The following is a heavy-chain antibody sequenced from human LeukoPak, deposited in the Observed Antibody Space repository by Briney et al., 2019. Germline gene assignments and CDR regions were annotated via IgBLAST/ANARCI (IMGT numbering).Heavy chain of an antibody. V-gene: IGHV1-69*01. CDR1: GGTFSSYA. J-gene: IGHJ6*01. Sequence: SVKVSCKASGGTFSSYAISWVRQAPGQGLEWMGGIIPIFGTANYAQKFQGRVTITADESTSTAYMELSSLRSEDTAVYYCARGIIGYGVEKYYYYYGMDVWGQGTTVTVPS. D-gene: IGHD5-18*01. CDR2: IIPIFGTA. CDR3: ARGIIGYGVEKYYYYYGMDV.